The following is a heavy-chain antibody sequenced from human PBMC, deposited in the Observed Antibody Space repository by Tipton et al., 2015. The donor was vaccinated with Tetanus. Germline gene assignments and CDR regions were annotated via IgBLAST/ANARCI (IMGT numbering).Heavy chain of an antibody. D-gene: IGHD3-22*01. CDR2: VSDSGST. J-gene: IGHJ6*02. CDR1: GGSISSADYY. CDR3: ARATPSGSYFVRYYSMDV. V-gene: IGHV4-30-4*01. Sequence: TLSLTCTVSGGSISSADYYWSWIRQPPGKGLEWIGYVSDSGSTYSNPSLRSRIIISVDTSKNQFSLILSSVTAAVTAVYYCARATPSGSYFVRYYSMDVWGQGTTVVVSS.